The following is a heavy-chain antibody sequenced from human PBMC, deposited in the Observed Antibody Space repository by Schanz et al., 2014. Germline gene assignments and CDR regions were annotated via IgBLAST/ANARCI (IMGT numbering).Heavy chain of an antibody. CDR3: ARDLEGYDGGGGGFDP. CDR2: ISNDGSIK. V-gene: IGHV3-30-3*01. Sequence: QLVGSGGGVVQPGRSLRLSCAASGFTFSSYAMHWVRQAPGKGLEWVALISNDGSIKYYADSVEGRFTISRDNSKNTLYLQMNSLRAEDTAVYYCARDLEGYDGGGGGFDPWGQGTLVTVSS. J-gene: IGHJ5*02. CDR1: GFTFSSYA. D-gene: IGHD2-21*01.